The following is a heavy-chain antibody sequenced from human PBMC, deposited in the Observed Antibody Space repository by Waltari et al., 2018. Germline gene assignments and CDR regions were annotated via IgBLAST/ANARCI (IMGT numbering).Heavy chain of an antibody. V-gene: IGHV4-39*01. J-gene: IGHJ5*02. CDR1: AASISNDSHY. CDR3: ARASRIMITFGGVIAFDP. Sequence: QLQLQESGPGLVKPPETLPLTCTVSAASISNDSHYWGGFRPPPGKGMEWIGSIYHTGSTYYNPSLKSRVTVSQDTPRNQFSLKLSSVTAADTALYYCARASRIMITFGGVIAFDPWGQGTLVTVSS. D-gene: IGHD3-16*02. CDR2: IYHTGST.